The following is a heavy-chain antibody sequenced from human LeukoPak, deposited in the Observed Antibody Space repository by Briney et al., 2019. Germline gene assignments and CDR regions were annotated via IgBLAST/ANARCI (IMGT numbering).Heavy chain of an antibody. CDR1: GFTFSRYW. V-gene: IGHV3-74*01. J-gene: IGHJ4*02. CDR3: AVKGGYNDLDAPFDY. CDR2: VNGDGSTT. D-gene: IGHD5-12*01. Sequence: GGSLRLSCAASGFTFSRYWMHWVRHAPGKGLEWVSRVNGDGSTTTYADSVKGRFTISRDNAKNTLYLQMNSLRVEDTAVYYCAVKGGYNDLDAPFDYWGPGTLVTVSS.